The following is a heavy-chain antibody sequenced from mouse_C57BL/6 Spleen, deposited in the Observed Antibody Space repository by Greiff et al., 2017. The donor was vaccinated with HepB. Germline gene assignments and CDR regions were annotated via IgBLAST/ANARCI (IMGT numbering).Heavy chain of an antibody. V-gene: IGHV1-69*01. CDR2: IDPSDSYT. D-gene: IGHD2-4*01. J-gene: IGHJ2*01. Sequence: VKLQQPGAELVMPGASVKLSCKASGYTFTSYWMHWVKQRPGQGLEWIGEIDPSDSYTNYNQKFKGKSTLTVDKSSSTAYMQLSSLTSEDSAVYYCARSKKTYDYDKGYYFDYWGQGTTLTVSS. CDR3: ARSKKTYDYDKGYYFDY. CDR1: GYTFTSYW.